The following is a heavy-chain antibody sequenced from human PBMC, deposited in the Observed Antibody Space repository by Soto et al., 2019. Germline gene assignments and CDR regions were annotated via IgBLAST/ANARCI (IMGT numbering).Heavy chain of an antibody. CDR3: ARDRGRDGYNLAYFDY. V-gene: IGHV4-61*01. CDR2: IYYSGST. D-gene: IGHD5-12*01. Sequence: QVQLQESGPGLVKPSETLSLTCTVSGGSVSSGSYHWSWIRQPPGKGLEWIGYIYYSGSTNYNPSLKSRVTISVDTSKNQFSLKLSSVTAADTAVYYCARDRGRDGYNLAYFDYWGQGTLVTVSS. J-gene: IGHJ4*02. CDR1: GGSVSSGSYH.